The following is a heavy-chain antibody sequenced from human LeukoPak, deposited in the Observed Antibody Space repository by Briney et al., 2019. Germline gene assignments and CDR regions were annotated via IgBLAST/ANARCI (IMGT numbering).Heavy chain of an antibody. Sequence: GGSLRLSCAASGFTFSSYGMHWVRQAPGKGLEWVAFIRYDGSNKYYADSVKGRFTISRDNSKNTLYLQMNSLRAEDTAVYYCAEGAAAAGPYFDYWGQGTLVTVSS. CDR2: IRYDGSNK. J-gene: IGHJ4*02. V-gene: IGHV3-30*02. CDR1: GFTFSSYG. CDR3: AEGAAAAGPYFDY. D-gene: IGHD6-13*01.